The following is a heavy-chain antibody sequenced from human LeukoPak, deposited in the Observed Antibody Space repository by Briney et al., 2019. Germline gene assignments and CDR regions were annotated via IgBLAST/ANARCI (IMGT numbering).Heavy chain of an antibody. CDR3: ARGSSSWYPTYPPSNWFDP. J-gene: IGHJ5*02. D-gene: IGHD6-13*01. V-gene: IGHV4-59*01. CDR2: IYYSGST. Sequence: PSETLSLTCTVPGGSISSYYWSWIRQPPGKGLEWIGYIYYSGSTNYNPSLKSRVTISVDTSKNQFSLKLGSVTAADTAVYYCARGSSSWYPTYPPSNWFDPWGQGTLATASS. CDR1: GGSISSYY.